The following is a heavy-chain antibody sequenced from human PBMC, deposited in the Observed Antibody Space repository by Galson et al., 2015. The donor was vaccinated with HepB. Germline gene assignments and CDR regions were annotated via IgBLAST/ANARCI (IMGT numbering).Heavy chain of an antibody. J-gene: IGHJ4*02. Sequence: SLRLSCAASGFTFSSYAMSWVRQAPGKGLEWVSAISGSGGSTYYADSVKGRFTISRDNSKNTLYLQMNSLRAEDTAVYYCAKDRVGLEWSLRVVAATDDYWGQGTLVTVSS. D-gene: IGHD2-15*01. CDR2: ISGSGGST. V-gene: IGHV3-23*01. CDR1: GFTFSSYA. CDR3: AKDRVGLEWSLRVVAATDDY.